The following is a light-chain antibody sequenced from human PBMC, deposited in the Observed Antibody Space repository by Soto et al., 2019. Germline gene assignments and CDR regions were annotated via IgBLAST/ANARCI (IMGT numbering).Light chain of an antibody. V-gene: IGKV3-11*01. Sequence: SPGTLSLYKGERATLSCRAIQSIKNNFLAWYQQKPGQAPRLLIYDASNRATGIPARFSGSGSGTDFTLTISSLEPEDFAVYYCQQRSNWPPITFGQVTRLAIK. CDR1: QSIKNNF. CDR2: DAS. CDR3: QQRSNWPPIT. J-gene: IGKJ5*01.